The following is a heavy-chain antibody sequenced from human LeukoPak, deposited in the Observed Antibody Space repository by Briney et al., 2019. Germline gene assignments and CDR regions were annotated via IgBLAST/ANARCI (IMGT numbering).Heavy chain of an antibody. CDR1: GFTFSSYS. D-gene: IGHD5-18*01. J-gene: IGHJ4*02. CDR3: ARDLSYGYVLSYYFDY. V-gene: IGHV3-48*01. CDR2: ISSSSSTI. Sequence: GGSLRLSCAASGFTFSSYSMNWVRQAPGKGLEWVSYISSSSSTIYYADSVKGRFTISRDNAKDSLYLQMNSLRAEDTAVYYCARDLSYGYVLSYYFDYWGQGTLVAASP.